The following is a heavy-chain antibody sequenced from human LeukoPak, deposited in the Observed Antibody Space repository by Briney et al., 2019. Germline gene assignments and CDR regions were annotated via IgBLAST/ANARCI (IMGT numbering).Heavy chain of an antibody. CDR3: ARTEDFWSGYYAWYFDL. V-gene: IGHV4-38-2*01. Sequence: PSETLSLTCAVSGYSTSSGYYWGWIRHPPGKGLEWIGGIYHSGSTYYNPSLKSRVTISVDTSKNQFSLKLSSVTAADTAVYYCARTEDFWSGYYAWYFDLWGRGTLVTVSS. J-gene: IGHJ2*01. D-gene: IGHD3-3*01. CDR2: IYHSGST. CDR1: GYSTSSGYY.